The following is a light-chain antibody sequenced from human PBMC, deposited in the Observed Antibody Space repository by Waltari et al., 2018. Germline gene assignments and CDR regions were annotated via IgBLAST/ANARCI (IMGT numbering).Light chain of an antibody. V-gene: IGKV1-5*03. CDR3: QQYRNLWT. J-gene: IGKJ1*01. CDR1: QSLSNW. CDR2: KAS. Sequence: DIQMTQSPSTLSASVGDRVTIHCRASQSLSNWLAWYQQKPGKAPKVLIYKASTLESGVPSRFSGSGSGTEFTLTISSLQPDDFATYYCQQYRNLWTFGQGTKVEIK.